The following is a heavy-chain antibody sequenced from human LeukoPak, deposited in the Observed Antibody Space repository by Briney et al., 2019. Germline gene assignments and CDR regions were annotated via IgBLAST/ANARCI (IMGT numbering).Heavy chain of an antibody. D-gene: IGHD1-26*01. V-gene: IGHV1-2*02. CDR3: ARDPVIVGASAAFDI. CDR2: INLNSGGT. Sequence: ASVKVSCKASGYTFTGYYMHWVRQAPGQGLEWMGWINLNSGGTNYAQKFQGRVTMTRDTSISTAYMELSRLRSDDTAVYYCARDPVIVGASAAFDIWGQGTMVTVSS. CDR1: GYTFTGYY. J-gene: IGHJ3*02.